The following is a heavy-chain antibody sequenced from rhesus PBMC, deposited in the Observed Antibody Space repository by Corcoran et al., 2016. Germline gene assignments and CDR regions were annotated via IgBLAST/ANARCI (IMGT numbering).Heavy chain of an antibody. CDR1: GYSISSDYG. CDR3: ARDDINYRAFDF. D-gene: IGHD4-23*01. V-gene: IGHV4-127*01. Sequence: QVQLQESGPGLVKPSETLSLTCAVSGYSISSDYGWSWIRLPPGEGLEGSGCIGGSIGGTIYNPSLKRRVTISKDTPKNQCSLRLSSVTAADTAVYYGARDDINYRAFDFWGQGLRVTVSS. CDR2: IGGSIGGT. J-gene: IGHJ3*01.